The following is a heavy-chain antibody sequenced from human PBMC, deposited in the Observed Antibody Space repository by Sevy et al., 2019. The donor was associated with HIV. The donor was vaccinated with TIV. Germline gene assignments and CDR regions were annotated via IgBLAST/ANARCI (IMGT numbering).Heavy chain of an antibody. CDR2: IWYDASKK. D-gene: IGHD6-19*01. V-gene: IGHV3-33*06. Sequence: GGSLRLSCAASGFTFNIYGMHWVRQAPGKGLEWVAVIWYDASKKYHADTVKGRFIISRDNSKNTLYLQMNSLRAEDSAVYYCAKDDAAYSSAWTFPDYWCQGTLVTVSS. CDR3: AKDDAAYSSAWTFPDY. CDR1: GFTFNIYG. J-gene: IGHJ4*02.